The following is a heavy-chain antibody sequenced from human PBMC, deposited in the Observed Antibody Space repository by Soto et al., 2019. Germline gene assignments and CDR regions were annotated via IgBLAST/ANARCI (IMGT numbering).Heavy chain of an antibody. D-gene: IGHD2-15*01. J-gene: IGHJ6*02. Sequence: ASVKVSCKASGYTFTGYYMHWVRQAPGQGLEWMGWINPNSGGTNYAQKFQGWVTMTRDTSISTAYMELSRLRSDDTAVYYCAREVVAATRLAYYYYGMDVGGQGTTVTVSS. CDR3: AREVVAATRLAYYYYGMDV. V-gene: IGHV1-2*04. CDR2: INPNSGGT. CDR1: GYTFTGYY.